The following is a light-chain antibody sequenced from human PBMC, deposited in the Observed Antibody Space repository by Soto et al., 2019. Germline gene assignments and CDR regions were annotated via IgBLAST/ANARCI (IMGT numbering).Light chain of an antibody. CDR3: CSFTSSNTHV. CDR2: EVN. V-gene: IGLV2-23*02. CDR1: SSDFGNYNL. Sequence: QSVLTQPASVSGSPGQSITISCTGTSSDFGNYNLVSWYQQHPGKVPKLILFEVNKRLSGVSGRFSGSKSGNTASLTISGLQAEDEADYYCCSFTSSNTHVFGTGTKVTVL. J-gene: IGLJ1*01.